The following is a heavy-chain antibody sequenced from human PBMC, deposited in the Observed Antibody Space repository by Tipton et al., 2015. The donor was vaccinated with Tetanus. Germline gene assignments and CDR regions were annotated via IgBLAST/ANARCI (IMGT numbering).Heavy chain of an antibody. CDR3: ARNMVRGVNRVWDGMDV. Sequence: TLSLTCAASGGSISSGGYSWSWIRQPPGKGLEWIGYIYHSGSTYYNPSLKSRVTISVDRSKNQFSLKLSSVTAADTAVYYCARNMVRGVNRVWDGMDVWGQGTTVTVSS. V-gene: IGHV4-30-2*01. CDR1: GGSISSGGYS. CDR2: IYHSGST. D-gene: IGHD3-10*01. J-gene: IGHJ6*02.